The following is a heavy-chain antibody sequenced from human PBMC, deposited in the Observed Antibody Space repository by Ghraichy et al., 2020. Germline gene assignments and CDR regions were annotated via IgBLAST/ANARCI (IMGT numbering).Heavy chain of an antibody. CDR2: IYYSGST. V-gene: IGHV4-59*01. CDR3: ASSPPRGIVGATPFQH. J-gene: IGHJ1*01. CDR1: GGSISSYY. Sequence: SETLSLTCTVSGGSISSYYWSWIRQPPGKGLEWIGYIYYSGSTNYNPSLKSRVTISVDTSKNQFSLKLSSVTAADTAVYYCASSPPRGIVGATPFQHWGQGTLVTVSS. D-gene: IGHD1-26*01.